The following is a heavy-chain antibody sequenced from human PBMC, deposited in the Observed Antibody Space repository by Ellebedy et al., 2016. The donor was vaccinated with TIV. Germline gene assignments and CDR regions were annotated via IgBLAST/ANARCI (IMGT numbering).Heavy chain of an antibody. V-gene: IGHV1-69*13. CDR2: IIPIFGTA. Sequence: SVKVSCXASGYTFTSYDINWVRQATGQGLEWMGGIIPIFGTANYAQKFQGRVTITADESTSTAYMELSSLRSEDTAVYYCARDHRAYYDSNYYYMDVWGKGTTVTVSS. D-gene: IGHD3-22*01. CDR3: ARDHRAYYDSNYYYMDV. CDR1: GYTFTSYD. J-gene: IGHJ6*03.